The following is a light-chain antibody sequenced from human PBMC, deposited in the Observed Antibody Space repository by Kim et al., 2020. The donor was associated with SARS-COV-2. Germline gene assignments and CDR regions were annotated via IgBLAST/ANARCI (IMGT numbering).Light chain of an antibody. J-gene: IGKJ5*01. Sequence: DIQMTQSPSSLSASVGDRVTITCRASQSISTFLNWYQQKSGQAPKVLIYASSSLQGGVPSRFSGSGSGTHFSLTISSLQPEDSAIYYCQQSDSTPITFGQGTRLEIK. CDR1: QSISTF. CDR3: QQSDSTPIT. V-gene: IGKV1-39*01. CDR2: ASS.